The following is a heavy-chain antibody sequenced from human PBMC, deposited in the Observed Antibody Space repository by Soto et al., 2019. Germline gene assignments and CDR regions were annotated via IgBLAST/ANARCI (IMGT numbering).Heavy chain of an antibody. J-gene: IGHJ5*02. CDR1: GCSISSISYY. Sequence: SETLSLTCTVSGCSISSISYYWGWIRQPPGKGLEWIGSIYYSGSTYYNPSLKSRVTISVDTSKNQFSLKLSSVTAADTAVYYCARPYSSRTNWFDPWGQGTLVTVS. V-gene: IGHV4-39*01. CDR3: ARPYSSRTNWFDP. CDR2: IYYSGST. D-gene: IGHD6-13*01.